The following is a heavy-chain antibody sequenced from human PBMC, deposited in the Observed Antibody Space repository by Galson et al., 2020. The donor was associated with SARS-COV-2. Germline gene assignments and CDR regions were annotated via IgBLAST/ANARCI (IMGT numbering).Heavy chain of an antibody. Sequence: ASVKVSCKASGYTFTSYGISWVRQAPGQGLEWMGWISAYNGNTNYSQKLQGRVTMTTDTSTSTAYMELRSLRSDDTAVYYCARGEFGGVIVSYDGMDVWGQGTTVTVSS. J-gene: IGHJ6*02. CDR3: ARGEFGGVIVSYDGMDV. D-gene: IGHD3-16*02. CDR1: GYTFTSYG. V-gene: IGHV1-18*04. CDR2: ISAYNGNT.